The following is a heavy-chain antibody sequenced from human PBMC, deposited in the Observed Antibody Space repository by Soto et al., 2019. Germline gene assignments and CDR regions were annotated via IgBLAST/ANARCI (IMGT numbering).Heavy chain of an antibody. CDR1: GYTFTSYG. D-gene: IGHD2-15*01. J-gene: IGHJ6*03. CDR2: ISAYNGNT. V-gene: IGHV1-18*01. Sequence: ASVKVSCKASGYTFTSYGISWVRQAPGQGLEWMGWISAYNGNTNYAQKLQGRVTMTTDTSTSTAYMELRSLRSDDTAVYYCASTPYYCSGGSCYSDYYYYYMDVWGKGTTVTSP. CDR3: ASTPYYCSGGSCYSDYYYYYMDV.